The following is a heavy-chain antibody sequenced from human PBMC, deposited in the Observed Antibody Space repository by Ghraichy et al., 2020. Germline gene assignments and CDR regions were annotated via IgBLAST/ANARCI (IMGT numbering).Heavy chain of an antibody. CDR1: GGSINNNIYY. J-gene: IGHJ4*02. CDR3: ARPTAPHQYESSGYYYED. V-gene: IGHV4-39*01. CDR2: LFYSGST. Sequence: SETLSLTCSVSGGSINNNIYYWAWIRQPPGKGLEWIGSLFYSGSTYYNPSLKSRVTISVDTYKNQFSLKVSSVTAADTAVYYCARPTAPHQYESSGYYYEDWGQGILVTVSS. D-gene: IGHD3-22*01.